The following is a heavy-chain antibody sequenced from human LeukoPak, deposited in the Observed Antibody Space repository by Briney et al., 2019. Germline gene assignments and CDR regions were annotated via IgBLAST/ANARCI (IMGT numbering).Heavy chain of an antibody. CDR3: PRWYSSSWAFGY. J-gene: IGHJ4*02. D-gene: IGHD6-13*01. CDR2: IHYSGST. CDR1: RGTISSYY. Sequence: SETLSLTCTVSRGTISSYYWNWIRQPPGKELEWIGYIHYSGSTKYNPSLKSRVTISVDTSKNQFSLKLSSVTAADTAVYYCPRWYSSSWAFGYWGQGTLVTVSS. V-gene: IGHV4-59*08.